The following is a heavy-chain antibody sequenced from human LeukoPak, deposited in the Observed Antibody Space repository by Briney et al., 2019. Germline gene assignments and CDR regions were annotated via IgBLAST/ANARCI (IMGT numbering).Heavy chain of an antibody. CDR3: ARGGLVDVDV. V-gene: IGHV3-21*01. Sequence: GGSLKLSCAASGFTFSSYSMNWVRQAPGKGLEWVSSISSSSSSIYYADSVKGRFTISRDNAKNSLYLQMNSLRAEDTAVYYCARGGLVDVDVWGKGTTVTVSS. D-gene: IGHD6-19*01. CDR1: GFTFSSYS. CDR2: ISSSSSSI. J-gene: IGHJ6*04.